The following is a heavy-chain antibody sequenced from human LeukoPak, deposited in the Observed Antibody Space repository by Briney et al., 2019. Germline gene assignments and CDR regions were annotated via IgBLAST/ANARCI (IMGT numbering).Heavy chain of an antibody. D-gene: IGHD2-21*02. J-gene: IGHJ6*02. CDR2: INTNTGNP. CDR1: GYTCTSYA. V-gene: IGHV7-4-1*02. CDR3: ARYGRGDPHRHGYYGMDV. Sequence: ASGKASCKASGYTCTSYAMNWVRQAPGQGLEWMGWINTNTGNPTYAQGFTGRFVFSLDTSVSTASLQISSLKAEDTAVYYCARYGRGDPHRHGYYGMDVWGQGTTVTVS.